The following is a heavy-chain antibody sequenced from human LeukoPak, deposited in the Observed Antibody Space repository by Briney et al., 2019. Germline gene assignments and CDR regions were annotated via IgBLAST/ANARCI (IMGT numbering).Heavy chain of an antibody. CDR2: ISTYSGNA. D-gene: IGHD3-3*01. CDR1: GYSLITHG. CDR3: ARDLAVLGVVFTSYMDV. Sequence: ASVKVSCKASGYSLITHGITCVRQAPGQGLQWVGWISTYSGNAHYAQRLQDRVTLSKDTATTTAYLEVRNLRSEDTAVYYCARDLAVLGVVFTSYMDVWGKGTPVIVSS. V-gene: IGHV1-18*01. J-gene: IGHJ6*03.